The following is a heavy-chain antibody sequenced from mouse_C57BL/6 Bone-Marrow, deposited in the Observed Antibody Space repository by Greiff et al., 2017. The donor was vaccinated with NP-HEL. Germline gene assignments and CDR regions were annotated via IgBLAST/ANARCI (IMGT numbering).Heavy chain of an antibody. Sequence: LQQSGPELVKPGASVKISCKASGYAFSSSWMNWVKQRPGKGLEWIGRIYPGDGDTNYNGKFKGKATLTADKSSNTAYLQLSSLTSEDTAVYYCARFSGFAYWGQGTLVTVSA. CDR1: GYAFSSSW. CDR2: IYPGDGDT. CDR3: ARFSGFAY. J-gene: IGHJ3*01. V-gene: IGHV1-82*01.